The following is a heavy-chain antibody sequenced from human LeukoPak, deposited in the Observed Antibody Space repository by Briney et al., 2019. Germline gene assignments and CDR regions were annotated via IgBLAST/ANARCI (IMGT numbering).Heavy chain of an antibody. CDR2: IKRIIDGGTT. V-gene: IGHV3-15*01. J-gene: IGHJ4*02. Sequence: GESLKISCAASGFTFSNTWMNWVRQAPGKGLEWAGRIKRIIDGGTTDYAAPVKGRFTVSRDDSINTLYLQMSSLKTEDTAVYYCAAQGGSGDLRYWGQGTLVTVSS. CDR1: GFTFSNTW. CDR3: AAQGGSGDLRY. D-gene: IGHD4-17*01.